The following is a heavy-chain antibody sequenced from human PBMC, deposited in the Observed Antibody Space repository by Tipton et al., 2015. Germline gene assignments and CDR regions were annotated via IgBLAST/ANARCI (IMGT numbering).Heavy chain of an antibody. CDR2: ISHSGNT. V-gene: IGHV4-38-2*01. CDR3: ACQDYDSLTRDYQTVDY. D-gene: IGHD3-9*01. J-gene: IGHJ4*02. Sequence: TLSLTCAVSAYSISSDYYWGWIRQPPGKGLEWIGSISHSGNTYYNPSLKSRVTMSRDTSKNQFSLKLASVTDADTAVYYCACQDYDSLTRDYQTVDYWGQGILVTVSS. CDR1: AYSISSDYY.